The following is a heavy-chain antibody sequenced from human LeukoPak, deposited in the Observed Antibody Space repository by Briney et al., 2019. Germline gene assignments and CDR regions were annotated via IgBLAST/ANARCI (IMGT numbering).Heavy chain of an antibody. D-gene: IGHD6-19*01. V-gene: IGHV5-51*01. J-gene: IGHJ4*02. CDR2: IYPGDSDI. CDR1: GYSFTNYW. Sequence: GESLKISCKGSGYSFTNYWIGWVRQMPGKGLEWMGIIYPGDSDIKYSPSFQGQVTISADKSISTAYLQWSSLRASDTAIYYCARREIPSSGWDYWGQGTLVTVSS. CDR3: ARREIPSSGWDY.